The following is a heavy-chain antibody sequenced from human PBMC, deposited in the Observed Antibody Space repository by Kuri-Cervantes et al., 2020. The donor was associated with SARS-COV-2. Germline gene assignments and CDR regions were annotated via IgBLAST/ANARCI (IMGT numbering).Heavy chain of an antibody. Sequence: ESLKISCTVSGGSISSYYWSWIRQPAGKGLEWIGRIYTSGSTNYNPSLKSRVTMSVDTSKNQFSLKLSSVTAADTAVYYCARLQGIVVVPAAIPFDYWGQGTLVTVSS. CDR3: ARLQGIVVVPAAIPFDY. CDR1: GGSISSYY. CDR2: IYTSGST. V-gene: IGHV4-4*07. D-gene: IGHD2-2*02. J-gene: IGHJ4*02.